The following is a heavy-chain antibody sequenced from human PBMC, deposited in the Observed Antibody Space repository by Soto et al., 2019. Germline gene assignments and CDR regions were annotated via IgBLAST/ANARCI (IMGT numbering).Heavy chain of an antibody. Sequence: QVQLVDSGGGVVQPGRSLRLSCAASGFTFSSYAMHWVRQAPGKGLEWVAVISYDGSNKYYADSVKGRFTISRDNSKNTLYLQMNSLRTEDTAVYYCARDPFIPVSGTGRGYYYGMDVWGQGTTVTVSS. V-gene: IGHV3-30-3*01. CDR2: ISYDGSNK. CDR1: GFTFSSYA. D-gene: IGHD6-19*01. CDR3: ARDPFIPVSGTGRGYYYGMDV. J-gene: IGHJ6*02.